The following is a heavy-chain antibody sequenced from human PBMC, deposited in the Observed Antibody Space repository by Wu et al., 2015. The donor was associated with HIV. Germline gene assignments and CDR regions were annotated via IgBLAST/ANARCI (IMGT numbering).Heavy chain of an antibody. V-gene: IGHV4-30-4*08. CDR1: DSLTSGDYY. J-gene: IGHJ3*02. Sequence: QVQLQESGPGLVKPSQTLSLTCSLSDSLTSGDYYWTWIRQSPGKGLEWIGYIFSNGNTKYSPSLQSRVTISLDTSNNRFSLKLTSVTAADTGMYYCAREAWDSLGWLGFDIVGPKGQWSPVSS. CDR2: IFSNGNT. CDR3: AREAWDSLGWLGFDI. D-gene: IGHD5-12*01.